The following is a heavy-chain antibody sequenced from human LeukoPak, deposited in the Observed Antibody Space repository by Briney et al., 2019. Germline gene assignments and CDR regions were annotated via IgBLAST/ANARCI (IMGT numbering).Heavy chain of an antibody. CDR3: AKGDRGHCTGVKCYPFDY. Sequence: LAGGSLRLSCAASGFTFSSYAMSWVRQAPGKGLEWVSVISGSGGSTYYADSVKGRFTISRDNSKNTLYLQMNSLRAEDTAVYYCAKGDRGHCTGVKCYPFDYWGQGTVVTVSS. J-gene: IGHJ4*02. V-gene: IGHV3-23*01. D-gene: IGHD2-8*02. CDR1: GFTFSSYA. CDR2: ISGSGGST.